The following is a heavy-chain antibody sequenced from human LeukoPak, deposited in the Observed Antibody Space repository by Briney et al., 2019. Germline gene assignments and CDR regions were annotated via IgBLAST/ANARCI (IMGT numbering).Heavy chain of an antibody. D-gene: IGHD2-21*02. CDR2: IYPGDYET. J-gene: IGHJ4*02. Sequence: GEPLKISCEGSGYSFSNYWIGWVRQMPGKGLEWMGIIYPGDYETRYSPSFQGLVTISVDKSISTAYLRWSSLKASDTAMYYCAIPPGYCGNDCSFDHWGQGTLVTVSS. CDR3: AIPPGYCGNDCSFDH. V-gene: IGHV5-51*01. CDR1: GYSFSNYW.